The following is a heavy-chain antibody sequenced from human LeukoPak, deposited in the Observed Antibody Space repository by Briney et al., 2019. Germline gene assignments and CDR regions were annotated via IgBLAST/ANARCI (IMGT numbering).Heavy chain of an antibody. CDR2: IYTSGST. D-gene: IGHD3-10*01. CDR3: ARETYYYGSGSRYYYMDV. CDR1: GGSISSYY. J-gene: IGHJ6*03. Sequence: TETLFMTCTVSGGSISSYYWSWIRQSAGKGLEWIGRIYTSGSTNYNPSLKSRVTMSVDKSKNQFSLKLSSVTAAETAVYYCARETYYYGSGSRYYYMDVWGKGTAHTVSS. V-gene: IGHV4-4*07.